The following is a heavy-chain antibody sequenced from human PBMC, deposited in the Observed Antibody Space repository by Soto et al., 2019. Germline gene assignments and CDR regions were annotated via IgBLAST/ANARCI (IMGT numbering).Heavy chain of an antibody. CDR1: GFSISSSY. Sequence: AESLRLTCPVSGFSISSSYWRWIRQAPGKGLEWIGYIHYSGRTNYNASLKSRVTISADTSKNQSYQKLSSVNAAHTAVYYGAREGGELSPWWGHYFGMDVWGQGTTVTVS. V-gene: IGHV4-59*01. D-gene: IGHD1-26*01. CDR3: AREGGELSPWWGHYFGMDV. J-gene: IGHJ6*01. CDR2: IHYSGRT.